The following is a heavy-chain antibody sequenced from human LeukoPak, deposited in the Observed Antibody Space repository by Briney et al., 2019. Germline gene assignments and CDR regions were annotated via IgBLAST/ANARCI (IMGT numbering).Heavy chain of an antibody. V-gene: IGHV3-43*02. D-gene: IGHD6-19*01. CDR3: TRESKRSGWYDY. J-gene: IGHJ4*02. CDR1: GFIFDDYA. Sequence: SGGSLRLSCAAPGFIFDDYAIHWVRQAPGKGLEWVSLISGDGGSTFYADSVKGRFTISRDNSKNSLSLQMSSLRSEDTALYYCTRESKRSGWYDYWGQGTLVTVSS. CDR2: ISGDGGST.